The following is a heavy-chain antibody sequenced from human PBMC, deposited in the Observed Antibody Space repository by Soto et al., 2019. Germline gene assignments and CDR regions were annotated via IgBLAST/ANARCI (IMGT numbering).Heavy chain of an antibody. J-gene: IGHJ6*04. Sequence: SGPTLVNPTPTLTLTCTLSGFSLSTSGMRVSWIRQPPGKALEWIARIDCDDDKFYSTSLKTRLTISKYTSQNQVVLTMTNMDPVDTDTYYCAREIVVVTASRVGYYYYCRDVWGKGTTVTVSS. CDR1: GFSLSTSGMR. D-gene: IGHD2-21*02. CDR3: AREIVVVTASRVGYYYYCRDV. CDR2: IDCDDDK. V-gene: IGHV2-70*04.